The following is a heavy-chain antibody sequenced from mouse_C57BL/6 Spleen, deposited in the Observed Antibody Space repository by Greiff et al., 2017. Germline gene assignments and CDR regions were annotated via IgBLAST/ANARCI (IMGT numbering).Heavy chain of an antibody. CDR3: ARVTTVEGYFDY. CDR2: ISSGGSYT. D-gene: IGHD1-1*01. V-gene: IGHV5-6*01. Sequence: EVQRVESGGDLVKPGGSLKLSCAASGFTFSSYGMSWVRQTPDKRLEWVATISSGGSYTYYPDSVKGRFTISRDNAKNTLYLQMSSLKSEDTAMYYCARVTTVEGYFDYWGQGTTLTVSS. J-gene: IGHJ2*01. CDR1: GFTFSSYG.